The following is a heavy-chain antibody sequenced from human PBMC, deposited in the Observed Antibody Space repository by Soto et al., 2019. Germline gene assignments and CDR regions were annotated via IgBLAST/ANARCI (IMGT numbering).Heavy chain of an antibody. CDR3: ASGIVVVPAAMNYYYGMDV. CDR1: GFTFSSYW. V-gene: IGHV3-74*01. Sequence: EVPLVESGGGLVQPGGSLRLSCAASGFTFSSYWMHWVRQAPGKGLVWVSRINSDGSSTSYADSVKGRFTISRDNAKNTLYLQMNSLRAEDTAVYYCASGIVVVPAAMNYYYGMDVWGQGTTVTVSS. J-gene: IGHJ6*02. D-gene: IGHD2-2*01. CDR2: INSDGSST.